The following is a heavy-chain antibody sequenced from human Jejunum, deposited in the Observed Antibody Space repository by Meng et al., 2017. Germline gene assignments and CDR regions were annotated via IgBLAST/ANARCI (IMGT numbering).Heavy chain of an antibody. CDR2: RHVTGTT. D-gene: IGHD1-26*01. CDR1: GGSISSDS. J-gene: IGHJ4*02. Sequence: QVELHESGPGRGKPSETLSLTCTISGGSISSDSWSWIQQTPGKGLEWIGYRHVTGTTSYNPSLTSRLLISVDTSKNHFFLNVTSVTDADTAIYYCARGWELLHSWGQGTLVTVSS. V-gene: IGHV4-59*01. CDR3: ARGWELLHS.